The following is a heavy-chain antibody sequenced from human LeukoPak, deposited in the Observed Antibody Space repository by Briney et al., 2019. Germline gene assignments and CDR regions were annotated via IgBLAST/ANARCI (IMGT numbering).Heavy chain of an antibody. CDR3: ARERGAGPYYYYYYYMDV. Sequence: GGSLRLSCAASGSTVSSNYMSWVRQAPGKGLEWVSVIYSGGSTYYADSVKGRFTISRDNSKNTLYLQMNGLRAEDTAVYYCARERGAGPYYYYYYYMDVWGKGTTVTVSS. D-gene: IGHD3-16*01. J-gene: IGHJ6*03. V-gene: IGHV3-53*01. CDR1: GSTVSSNY. CDR2: IYSGGST.